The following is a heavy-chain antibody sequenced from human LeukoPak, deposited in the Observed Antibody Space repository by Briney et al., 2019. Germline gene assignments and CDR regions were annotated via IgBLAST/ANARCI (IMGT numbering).Heavy chain of an antibody. CDR2: LYSDDSA. CDR1: GFSISSGY. V-gene: IGHV3-66*02. Sequence: GGSLRLSCVASGFSISSGYMTWARQAPGRALEWVSLLYSDDSAYYPDSVKGRFTISRDNSKSTLHLQMDTLRTEDTAMYYCARDPWQGSTTLHWGQGIMVTVSS. D-gene: IGHD1-26*01. CDR3: ARDPWQGSTTLH. J-gene: IGHJ4*02.